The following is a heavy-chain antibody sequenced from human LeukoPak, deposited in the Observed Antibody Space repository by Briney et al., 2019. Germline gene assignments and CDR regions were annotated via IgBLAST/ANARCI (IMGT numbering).Heavy chain of an antibody. V-gene: IGHV1-8*01. D-gene: IGHD3-10*01. CDR2: MNPSSGNT. J-gene: IGHJ4*02. CDR1: GYSFSSYD. Sequence: ASVKVSCKASGYSFSSYDIYWVRQATGQGPEWIGWMNPSSGNTGYAQRFQGRVTMTRDTSTSTAYLELSSLTSEDTAVYYCAAHTYYFSSGSFGHWGQGTLVTVSS. CDR3: AAHTYYFSSGSFGH.